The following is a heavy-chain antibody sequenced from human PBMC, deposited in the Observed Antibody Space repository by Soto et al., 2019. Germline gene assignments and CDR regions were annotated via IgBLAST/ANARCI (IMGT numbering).Heavy chain of an antibody. D-gene: IGHD4-17*01. Sequence: QVQLVESGGGVVQPGRSLRLSCAASGFTFSSYAMHWVRQAPGKGLEWVAVISYAGSNKYYADSVKGRFTISRDNSKHTVYLQMNSLRCEDTAVYYCARDNDYGDYVAADYWGQGTLVTGSS. CDR1: GFTFSSYA. J-gene: IGHJ4*02. V-gene: IGHV3-30-3*01. CDR3: ARDNDYGDYVAADY. CDR2: ISYAGSNK.